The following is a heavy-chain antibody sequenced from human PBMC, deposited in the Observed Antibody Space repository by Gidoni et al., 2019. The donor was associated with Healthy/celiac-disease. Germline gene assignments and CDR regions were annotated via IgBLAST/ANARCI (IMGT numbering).Heavy chain of an antibody. CDR3: ARILYDYGEGRGLWFDP. CDR1: GFSLSTSGMC. D-gene: IGHD4-17*01. CDR2: IDWDDDK. J-gene: IGHJ5*02. V-gene: IGHV2-70*01. Sequence: QVTLRESGPALVKPTQTLTLTCTFSGFSLSTSGMCVSWIRQPPGKALEWLALIDWDDDKSYSTSLKTRLTISKDTSKNQVVLTMTNMDPVDTATYYCARILYDYGEGRGLWFDPWGQGTLVTVSS.